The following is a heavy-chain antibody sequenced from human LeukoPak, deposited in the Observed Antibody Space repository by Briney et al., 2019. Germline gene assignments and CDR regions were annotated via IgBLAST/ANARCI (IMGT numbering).Heavy chain of an antibody. V-gene: IGHV3-21*01. CDR3: ARDAMGGGAYGDYNHFDY. CDR2: ISSSSSYI. J-gene: IGHJ4*02. Sequence: TGGSLRLSCAASGFTFDDYAMHWVRQAPGKGLEWVSSISSSSSYIYYADSVKGRFTISRDNAKNSLYLQMNSLRAEDTAVYYCARDAMGGGAYGDYNHFDYWGQGTLVTVSS. CDR1: GFTFDDYA. D-gene: IGHD4-17*01.